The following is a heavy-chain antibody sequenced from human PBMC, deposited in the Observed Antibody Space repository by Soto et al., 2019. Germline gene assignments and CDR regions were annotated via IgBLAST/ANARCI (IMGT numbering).Heavy chain of an antibody. CDR1: VYTFISYG. J-gene: IGHJ5*02. CDR2: ISAYNGNT. V-gene: IGHV1-18*01. CDR3: ARGPYCISTSCFPLGFDP. D-gene: IGHD2-2*01. Sequence: ASVKVSCKASVYTFISYGISWVRQAPGQGLEWMGWISAYNGNTNYAQKLQGRVTMTTDISTSTAYMELRSLRSDDTAVYYCARGPYCISTSCFPLGFDPWGQGTLVTVSS.